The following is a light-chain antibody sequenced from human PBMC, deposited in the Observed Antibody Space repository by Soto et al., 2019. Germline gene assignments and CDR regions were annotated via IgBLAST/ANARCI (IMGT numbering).Light chain of an antibody. CDR2: VAS. J-gene: IGKJ2*01. Sequence: EIVLTQSPATLSLSPGEGATLSCRASQSVSSFLAWYQQKPGQAPRLLIYVASNRATGIPARFSGSGSGTDFTLTISSLEPEDFAVYYCQQRNSWPYTFGQGTKLEIK. CDR1: QSVSSF. V-gene: IGKV3-11*01. CDR3: QQRNSWPYT.